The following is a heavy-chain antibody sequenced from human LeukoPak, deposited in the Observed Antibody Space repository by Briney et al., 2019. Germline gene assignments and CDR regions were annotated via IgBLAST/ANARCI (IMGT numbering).Heavy chain of an antibody. V-gene: IGHV3-23*01. Sequence: GGTLRLSCVASEFTFNNYAMAWVRQGPGKGLEWVSSISGSGGNTYYADSVKGRFTISRDNSKNTLYLQMNSLRADDTAVYYCARDGSGTIDYWGQGTLVTVSS. CDR3: ARDGSGTIDY. D-gene: IGHD3-10*01. CDR1: EFTFNNYA. J-gene: IGHJ4*02. CDR2: ISGSGGNT.